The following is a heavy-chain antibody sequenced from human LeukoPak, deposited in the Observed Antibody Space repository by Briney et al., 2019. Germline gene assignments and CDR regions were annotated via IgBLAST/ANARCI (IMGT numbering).Heavy chain of an antibody. CDR2: ISGSGAST. V-gene: IGHV3-23*01. Sequence: WGSLRLSCAASGFTFSSFAMSWVRQAPGKGLEWVSSISGSGASTYYADSVKGRLTISRDNSKNTLYLQMNSLRAEDTAVYYCAKGRGSPFYFEYWGQGTLVTVSS. CDR1: GFTFSSFA. J-gene: IGHJ4*02. D-gene: IGHD1-26*01. CDR3: AKGRGSPFYFEY.